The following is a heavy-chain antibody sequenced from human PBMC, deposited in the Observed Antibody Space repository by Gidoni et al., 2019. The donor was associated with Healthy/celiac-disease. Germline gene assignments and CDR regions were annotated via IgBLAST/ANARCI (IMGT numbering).Heavy chain of an antibody. Sequence: QVQLVQSGAEVKKPGSPVTVSCKASGGTFSSYPTSRARQAPGQGLEWMGGIIPIFGTANYAQKFQGRVTITADESTSTAYMELSSLRSEDTAVYYCARGRIRYQLPVHYYYYYGMDVWGQGTTVTVSS. CDR3: ARGRIRYQLPVHYYYYYGMDV. CDR1: GGTFSSYP. J-gene: IGHJ6*02. CDR2: IIPIFGTA. D-gene: IGHD2-2*01. V-gene: IGHV1-69*01.